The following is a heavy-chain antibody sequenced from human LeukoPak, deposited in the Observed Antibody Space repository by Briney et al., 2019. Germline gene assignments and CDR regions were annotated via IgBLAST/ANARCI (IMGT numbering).Heavy chain of an antibody. D-gene: IGHD3-3*01. Sequence: PGGSLRLSCAASGFTFSDYYMSWIRQAPGKGLEWVSYISSSGSTIYYADSVKGRFTISRDNAKNSLYLQMNSLRAEDTAVYYCARDKYYDFWSGVWFDPWGQGTLVTVSS. CDR1: GFTFSDYY. CDR2: ISSSGSTI. CDR3: ARDKYYDFWSGVWFDP. J-gene: IGHJ5*02. V-gene: IGHV3-11*04.